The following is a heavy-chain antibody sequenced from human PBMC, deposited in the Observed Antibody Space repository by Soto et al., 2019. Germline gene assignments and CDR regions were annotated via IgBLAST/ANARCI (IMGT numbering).Heavy chain of an antibody. CDR2: ISGSGNTI. J-gene: IGHJ5*02. CDR3: ARDRLPMVVVVMGWFDP. CDR1: GFSFRDYY. Sequence: DSGGALVNPVGSLRLSCAASGFSFRDYYMSWIRQAPGKGLEWISYISGSGNTIYYADSVKGRFIISRDNAKNSLFLQMNSLRADDTAVYYCARDRLPMVVVVMGWFDPWGQGTLVTVSS. V-gene: IGHV3-11*01. D-gene: IGHD3-22*01.